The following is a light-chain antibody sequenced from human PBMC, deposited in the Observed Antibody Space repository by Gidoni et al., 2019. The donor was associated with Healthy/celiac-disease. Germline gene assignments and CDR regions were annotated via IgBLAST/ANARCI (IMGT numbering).Light chain of an antibody. CDR3: QQYQSSPWT. Sequence: EIVLPQSPGTLSLSPGEGATLSCRASQSVTSTNLAWYQHKPGQAPRLLIYAASSRATGIPDRFSGSGSGTDFTLTISRLEPEDFAVYHCQQYQSSPWTFGQGTKVEIK. V-gene: IGKV3-20*01. CDR2: AAS. CDR1: QSVTSTN. J-gene: IGKJ1*01.